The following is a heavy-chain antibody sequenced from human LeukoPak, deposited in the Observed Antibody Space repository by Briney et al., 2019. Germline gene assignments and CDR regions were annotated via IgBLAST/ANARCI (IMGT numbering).Heavy chain of an antibody. CDR2: IIPIFGTA. Sequence: GASVKVSCKASGGTFSSYAISWVRQAPGQGLEWMGGIIPIFGTANYAQKFQGRVTITADESTSTAYMELSSLRSEDTAVYYCARDPILADSSGYNTPYNWFDPWGQGTPVTVSS. CDR1: GGTFSSYA. V-gene: IGHV1-69*13. CDR3: ARDPILADSSGYNTPYNWFDP. J-gene: IGHJ5*02. D-gene: IGHD3-22*01.